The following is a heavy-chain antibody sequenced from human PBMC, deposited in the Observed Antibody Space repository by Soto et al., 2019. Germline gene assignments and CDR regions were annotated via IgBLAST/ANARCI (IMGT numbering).Heavy chain of an antibody. J-gene: IGHJ4*02. CDR3: ASGYSSSWDPFDY. Sequence: SETLSLTCAVYGGSFSGYYWSWIRQPPGKGLEWIGEINHSGSTNYNPSLKSRVTTSVDTSKNQFSLKLSSVTAADTAVYYCASGYSSSWDPFDYWGQGTLVTVSS. D-gene: IGHD6-13*01. CDR1: GGSFSGYY. CDR2: INHSGST. V-gene: IGHV4-34*01.